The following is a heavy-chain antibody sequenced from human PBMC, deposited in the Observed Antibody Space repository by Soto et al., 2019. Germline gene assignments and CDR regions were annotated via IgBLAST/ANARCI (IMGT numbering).Heavy chain of an antibody. V-gene: IGHV3-23*01. CDR3: ATKPTFNGYYGGFDA. CDR2: VSGGGAST. CDR1: GFSFAGYA. J-gene: IGHJ4*02. D-gene: IGHD3-3*01. Sequence: GGSLRLSCAATGFSFAGYALTWVRQAPGKGLEWLSAVSGGGASTYYADSVRGRFSISRDVSGNMIYLQLNRLTAGDTATYYCATKPTFNGYYGGFDAWGQGTRVTVSS.